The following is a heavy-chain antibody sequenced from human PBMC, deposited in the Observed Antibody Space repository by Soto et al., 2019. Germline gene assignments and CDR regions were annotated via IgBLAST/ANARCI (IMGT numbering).Heavy chain of an antibody. D-gene: IGHD3-16*01. CDR3: ARALRGRYYYYYGMDV. CDR2: IGTAGDT. J-gene: IGHJ6*01. V-gene: IGHV3-13*01. CDR1: GFTFSSYD. Sequence: EVQLVESGGGLVQPGGSLRLSCAASGFTFSSYDMHWVRQATGKGLEWVSAIGTAGDTYYPGSVKGRFTISRENAKNSLSRPRNSLRAEDTAVYYCARALRGRYYYYYGMDVW.